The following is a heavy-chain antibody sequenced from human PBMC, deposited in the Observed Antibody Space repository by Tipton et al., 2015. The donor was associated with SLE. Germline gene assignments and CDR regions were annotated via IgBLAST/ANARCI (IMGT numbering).Heavy chain of an antibody. CDR2: IYTSGST. J-gene: IGHJ6*03. Sequence: TLSLTCAVYGGSFGDDYWSWVRQPAGKGLEWIGRIYTSGSTDYNPSLKSRVTLSLDTSKNQFSLRLTSVTATDTAIYYCAKDEWEMGDYYYLDVWGQGTTVTVSS. CDR3: AKDEWEMGDYYYLDV. D-gene: IGHD1-26*01. V-gene: IGHV4-4*07. CDR1: GGSFGDDY.